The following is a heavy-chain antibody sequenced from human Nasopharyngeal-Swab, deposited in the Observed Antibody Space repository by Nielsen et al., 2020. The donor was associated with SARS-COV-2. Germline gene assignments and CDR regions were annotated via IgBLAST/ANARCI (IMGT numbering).Heavy chain of an antibody. D-gene: IGHD3-3*01. CDR3: ARPGLRFLERNWFDP. J-gene: IGHJ5*02. CDR1: GGPVTDYY. Sequence: SETLSLTCTVSGGPVTDYYWSWIRQPPGKGLELIGYIFFNGTTNYNPSLRSRLTISVDTSKNQFSLSLTSVTAADTATYYCARPGLRFLERNWFDPWGQGTLVTVSS. CDR2: IFFNGTT. V-gene: IGHV4-59*02.